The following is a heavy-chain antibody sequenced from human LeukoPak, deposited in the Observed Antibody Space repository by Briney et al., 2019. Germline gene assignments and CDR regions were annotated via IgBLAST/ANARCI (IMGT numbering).Heavy chain of an antibody. Sequence: PASTVRLFCEESGLGLNSCGMRWLHHEKNKGLEWVAVIWYDGSKKYYADSVKGRFTIPRDDSKDKVYLKMNSLRADDTAMYFCGGDMTSYCDLWGQGTLATVSS. J-gene: IGHJ5*02. V-gene: IGHV3-33*01. D-gene: IGHD2-8*02. CDR3: GGDMTSYCDL. CDR1: GLGLNSCG. CDR2: IWYDGSKK.